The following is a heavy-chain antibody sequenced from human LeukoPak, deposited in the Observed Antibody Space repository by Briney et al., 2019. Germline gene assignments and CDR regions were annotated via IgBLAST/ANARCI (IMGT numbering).Heavy chain of an antibody. V-gene: IGHV1-2*02. CDR1: GYTFTGYY. CDR2: INPNSGGT. J-gene: IGHJ4*02. CDR3: ARGESGWSLRNHY. D-gene: IGHD6-19*01. Sequence: ASVKVSCKASGYTFTGYYMHCVRQAPGQGLEWMGWINPNSGGTNYAQKFQGRVTMTRDTSISTAYMELSRLRSDDTAVYYCARGESGWSLRNHYWGQGTLVTVSS.